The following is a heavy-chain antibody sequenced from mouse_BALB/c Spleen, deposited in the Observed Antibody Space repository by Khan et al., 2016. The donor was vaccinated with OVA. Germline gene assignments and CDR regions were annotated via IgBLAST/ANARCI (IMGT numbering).Heavy chain of an antibody. CDR3: ARSWAMDY. V-gene: IGHV5-15*02. Sequence: EVELVESGGGFVQPGGSRKLSCAASGFTFSDYGMAWVRQAPGKGPEWVAFISNLAYSIYYADTVTGRFTISIENAKNTLYLEMSSLRSEDTAMYYWARSWAMDYWGQGTSVTVSS. J-gene: IGHJ4*01. CDR1: GFTFSDYG. CDR2: ISNLAYSI.